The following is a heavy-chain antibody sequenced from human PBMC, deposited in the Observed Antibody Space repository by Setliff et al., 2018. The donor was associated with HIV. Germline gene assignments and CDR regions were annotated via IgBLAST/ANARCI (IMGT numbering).Heavy chain of an antibody. V-gene: IGHV4-39*07. CDR1: GGSISSSSYY. J-gene: IGHJ4*02. CDR3: ARVFVDTAVLRVLEYYFDS. CDR2: MYYSGST. D-gene: IGHD5-18*01. Sequence: PSETLSLTCTVSGGSISSSSYYWGWVRQPPGKGLEWIGSMYYSGSTYYTPSLKSRITISLDTPKNQFSLRMRSVTAADTAVYYCARVFVDTAVLRVLEYYFDSWGRGTLVTVSS.